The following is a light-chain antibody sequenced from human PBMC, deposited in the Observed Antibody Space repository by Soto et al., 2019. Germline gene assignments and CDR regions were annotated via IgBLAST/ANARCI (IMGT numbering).Light chain of an antibody. CDR3: QQRGNSLT. Sequence: EIVLTQSPATLSLSPGERATLSCRASQSVSSYLAWYQQKPGQAPRLLIYDASNSATGIPARFSGSGSGTVFSLTISSLEPEDFAVYYCQQRGNSLTFGGGTKVEIK. CDR2: DAS. J-gene: IGKJ4*01. CDR1: QSVSSY. V-gene: IGKV3-11*01.